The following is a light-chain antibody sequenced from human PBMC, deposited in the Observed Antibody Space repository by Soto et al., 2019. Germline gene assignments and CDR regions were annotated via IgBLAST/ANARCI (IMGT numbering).Light chain of an antibody. CDR2: DVS. V-gene: IGLV2-14*03. CDR1: SSDVGAYHS. Sequence: QSVLTQPASVSGSPGQSFTIPCTGSSSDVGAYHSVSWYQQHPGKAPKLIIFDVSNRPSRVSNRFSGSKSGNTASLTISGLQAEDEADYYFSSFTDTGTVMFGGGTQVTVL. J-gene: IGLJ3*02. CDR3: SSFTDTGTVM.